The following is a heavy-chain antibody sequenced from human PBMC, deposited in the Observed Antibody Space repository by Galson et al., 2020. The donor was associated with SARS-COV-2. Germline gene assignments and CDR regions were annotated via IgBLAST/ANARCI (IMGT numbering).Heavy chain of an antibody. Sequence: KLGETLKISCNGSGFRFSTYWIGWVRQMPGKGLEWMGFIYPDDSENTYSPSFRGQVIISADRSISTAYLQWSSLKASDTAIYYCARLRYKGDIVRVPVLMGNYYYLDVWGKGTTVTVSS. CDR2: IYPDDSEN. CDR3: ARLRYKGDIVRVPVLMGNYYYLDV. D-gene: IGHD3-9*01. J-gene: IGHJ6*03. V-gene: IGHV5-51*01. CDR1: GFRFSTYW.